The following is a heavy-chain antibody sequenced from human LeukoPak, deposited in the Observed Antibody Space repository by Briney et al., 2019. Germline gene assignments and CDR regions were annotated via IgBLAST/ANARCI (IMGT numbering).Heavy chain of an antibody. V-gene: IGHV7-4-1*02. CDR3: ARGTVAGIRWFDY. D-gene: IGHD6-19*01. Sequence: ASVKVSCKASGYSFRNYAMNWVRQAPGQGLEWMGWINTNPGNPTYAQVFTGRFVFSLDTSVSTAYVQISSLKAEDTAVYFCARGTVAGIRWFDYWGQGTLVTVSS. CDR1: GYSFRNYA. CDR2: INTNPGNP. J-gene: IGHJ4*02.